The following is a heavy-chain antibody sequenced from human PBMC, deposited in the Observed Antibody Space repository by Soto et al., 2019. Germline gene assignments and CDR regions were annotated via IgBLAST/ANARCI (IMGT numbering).Heavy chain of an antibody. D-gene: IGHD3-3*01. J-gene: IGHJ6*02. CDR1: GFTFSSYA. Sequence: SGGSLRLSCAASGFTFSSYAMSWVRQAPGKGLEWVSAISGSGGSTYYADSVKGRFTISRDNSKNTLYLQMNSLRAEYTAVYYCAKDGITIFGVVIPGYYYGMDVWGQGTTVTVSS. CDR2: ISGSGGST. CDR3: AKDGITIFGVVIPGYYYGMDV. V-gene: IGHV3-23*01.